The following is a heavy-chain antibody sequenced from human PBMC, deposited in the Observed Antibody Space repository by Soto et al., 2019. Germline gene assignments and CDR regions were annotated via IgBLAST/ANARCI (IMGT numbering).Heavy chain of an antibody. V-gene: IGHV4-59*01. Sequence: QVQLQESGPGLVKPSETLSLTCTVSGGSISSYYWSWIRQPPGKGLEWIGYIYYSGSTNYNPSLQIRVTISVDTSENQCSLKLSPVTAADTAVYYCARALYSGGWYGKGVVYFDYWGQGTLVTVSS. J-gene: IGHJ4*02. CDR2: IYYSGST. CDR3: ARALYSGGWYGKGVVYFDY. CDR1: GGSISSYY. D-gene: IGHD6-19*01.